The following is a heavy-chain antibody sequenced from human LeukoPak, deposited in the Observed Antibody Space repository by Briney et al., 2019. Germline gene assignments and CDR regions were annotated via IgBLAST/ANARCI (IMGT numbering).Heavy chain of an antibody. Sequence: GASVKVSCKASGYTFTGYYMHWVRQAPGQGLEWMGWINPNSGGTNYVQKFQGWVTMTRDTSISTAYMELSRLRSDDTAVYYCARSPSSMVLDYWGQGTLVTVSS. CDR3: ARSPSSMVLDY. CDR1: GYTFTGYY. CDR2: INPNSGGT. V-gene: IGHV1-2*04. D-gene: IGHD4/OR15-4a*01. J-gene: IGHJ4*02.